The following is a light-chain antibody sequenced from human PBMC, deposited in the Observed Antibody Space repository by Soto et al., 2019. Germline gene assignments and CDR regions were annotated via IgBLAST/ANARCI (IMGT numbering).Light chain of an antibody. CDR1: QSISTW. J-gene: IGKJ2*01. CDR2: KAS. V-gene: IGKV1-5*03. CDR3: QQYESYSNT. Sequence: DVQLTQSPSTLSASVGDRVTITCRASQSISTWLAWYQQKPGKAPKLLIYKASSLESGVPSRFSGSGSGTEFTLTISRLQPDDFATYFCQQYESYSNTFGQGTKLEIK.